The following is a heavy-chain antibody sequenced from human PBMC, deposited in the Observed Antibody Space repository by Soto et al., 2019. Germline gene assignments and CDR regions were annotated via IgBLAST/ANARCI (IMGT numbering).Heavy chain of an antibody. CDR3: ARDNYSSSSGRVWGSLVWFDP. D-gene: IGHD6-6*01. CDR1: GGSISSGGYY. Sequence: SETLSLTCTVSGGSISSGGYYWSWIRQDPGKGLEWIGYIYYSGSTYYNPSLKSRVTISVDTSKNQFSLKLSSVTAADTAVYYCARDNYSSSSGRVWGSLVWFDPWGQGTLVTVSS. J-gene: IGHJ5*02. CDR2: IYYSGST. V-gene: IGHV4-31*03.